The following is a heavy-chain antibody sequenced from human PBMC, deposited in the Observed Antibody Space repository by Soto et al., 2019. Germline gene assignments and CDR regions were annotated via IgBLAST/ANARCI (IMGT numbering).Heavy chain of an antibody. CDR1: GYTFDNYA. CDR3: GRVQYSGYDYKLAFDI. J-gene: IGHJ3*02. V-gene: IGHV1-3*01. Sequence: QVQLVQSGAQVKKPGASVKVYCKASGYTFDNYALHWVRQAPGRRLEWMGWIHAGNGYTKYSQSFQGRVTITRDTSASTVHLDLSSLRPEDTAVYCWGRVQYSGYDYKLAFDIWCQGKMVTVSS. D-gene: IGHD5-12*01. CDR2: IHAGNGYT.